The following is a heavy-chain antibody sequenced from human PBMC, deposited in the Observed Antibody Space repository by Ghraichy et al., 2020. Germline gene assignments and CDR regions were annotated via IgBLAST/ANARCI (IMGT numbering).Heavy chain of an antibody. CDR3: ARDRADSSGYYYL. V-gene: IGHV4-39*07. Sequence: SETLSLTCPVSGGSISSSSYYWDWIRQPPGKGLEWIGSIYYSGSTYYNPSLKSRVTISVDTSKNQFSLKLSSVAAADTAVYYCARDRADSSGYYYLWGQGTLVTVSS. CDR2: IYYSGST. J-gene: IGHJ5*02. D-gene: IGHD3-22*01. CDR1: GGSISSSSYY.